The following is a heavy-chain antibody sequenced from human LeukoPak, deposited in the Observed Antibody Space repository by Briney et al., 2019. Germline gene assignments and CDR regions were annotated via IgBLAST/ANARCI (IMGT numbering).Heavy chain of an antibody. Sequence: ASVKVSCKASGYTFTSYYMHWVRQAPGQGLEWMGWINPKSGGTNYAQNFQGRVTMTRNTSISTAYMELSRLGSDDTAVYYCAKDLQWELPRGDALDIWGQGTMVTVSS. CDR1: GYTFTSYY. D-gene: IGHD1-26*01. CDR3: AKDLQWELPRGDALDI. CDR2: INPKSGGT. J-gene: IGHJ3*02. V-gene: IGHV1-2*02.